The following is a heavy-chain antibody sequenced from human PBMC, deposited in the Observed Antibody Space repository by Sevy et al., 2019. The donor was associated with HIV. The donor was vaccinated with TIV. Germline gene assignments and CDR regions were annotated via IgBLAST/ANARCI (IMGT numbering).Heavy chain of an antibody. CDR3: AGALYHRSDSFDALDI. Sequence: GGSLRLSCVASGFTFSNYAMNWVHQAPGKGLEWVSTIFRGGDGTYYADSVRGRFTVSRDNSKNTVYLQLSSLRADDTAVYYCAGALYHRSDSFDALDIWGQGTMVTVSS. D-gene: IGHD2-21*02. CDR2: IFRGGDGT. V-gene: IGHV3-23*01. CDR1: GFTFSNYA. J-gene: IGHJ3*02.